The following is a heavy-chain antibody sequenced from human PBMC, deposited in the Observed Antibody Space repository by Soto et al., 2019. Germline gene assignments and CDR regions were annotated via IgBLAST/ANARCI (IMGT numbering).Heavy chain of an antibody. CDR1: GGTFSSYA. Sequence: QVQLVQSGAEVKKPGSSVKVSCKASGGTFSSYAISWVRQAPGQGLEWMGGIIPIFGTANYAQKFQGRVTITADESTSTAYMELSSLRSEDTAVYYCARGFPLRYFDWLPRPTRGYYYYGMDVWGQGTTVTVSS. J-gene: IGHJ6*02. CDR2: IIPIFGTA. V-gene: IGHV1-69*01. CDR3: ARGFPLRYFDWLPRPTRGYYYYGMDV. D-gene: IGHD3-9*01.